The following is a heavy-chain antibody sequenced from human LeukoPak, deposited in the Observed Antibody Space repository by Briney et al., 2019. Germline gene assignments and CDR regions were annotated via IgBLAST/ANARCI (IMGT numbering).Heavy chain of an antibody. Sequence: AGVKVSSKPSLYTFTSYVITWVRQAPGPGLEWMEWVCGYNGKTNYAQKLQCRVTMTADTSTSRAYMKLRSLRSDDTAVYYCARTDLYGSSTSCYSSWFDPWGQGTLVTVSS. J-gene: IGHJ5*02. CDR1: LYTFTSYV. CDR2: VCGYNGKT. D-gene: IGHD2-2*01. V-gene: IGHV1-18*01. CDR3: ARTDLYGSSTSCYSSWFDP.